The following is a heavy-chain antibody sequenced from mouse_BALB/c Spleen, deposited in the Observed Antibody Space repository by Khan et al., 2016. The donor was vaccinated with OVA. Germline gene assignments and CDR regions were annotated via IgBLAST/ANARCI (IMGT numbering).Heavy chain of an antibody. CDR2: IDPANGFS. J-gene: IGHJ1*01. Sequence: EVQLQQSGTELVKPGASVKLSCTASGFNIEDTYIHWVKQRPAQGLEWIGNIDPANGFSRYDPKFQGKATITADPSSNTAYLQLSSLTSEDTAVYYCASPYYNNHEGRRYFDVWGAGTTVTASS. CDR3: ASPYYNNHEGRRYFDV. V-gene: IGHV14-3*02. D-gene: IGHD2-12*01. CDR1: GFNIEDTY.